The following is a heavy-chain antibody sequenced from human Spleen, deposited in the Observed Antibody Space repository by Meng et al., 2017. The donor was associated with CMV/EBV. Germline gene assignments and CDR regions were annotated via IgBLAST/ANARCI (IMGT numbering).Heavy chain of an antibody. Sequence: GGSLRLSCAASGFTFRSYSMNWVRQAPGKGLEWVSFINSGSSYIFYADSVKGRFTISKDNAKNSLYLQLHSLRAEDTAVYYCARHEATIFGEGFFDYWGQGTLVTVSS. CDR3: ARHEATIFGEGFFDY. J-gene: IGHJ4*02. CDR1: GFTFRSYS. D-gene: IGHD3-3*01. V-gene: IGHV3-21*01. CDR2: INSGSSYI.